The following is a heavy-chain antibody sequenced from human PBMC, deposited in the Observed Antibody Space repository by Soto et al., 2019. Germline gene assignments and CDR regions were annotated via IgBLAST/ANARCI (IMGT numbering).Heavy chain of an antibody. CDR1: GFTFSSYA. D-gene: IGHD6-13*01. CDR2: ISYDGSNK. CDR3: ARDHVVEQQLVTPEDYYYYGMDV. Sequence: PGGSLRLSCAASGFTFSSYAMHWVRQAPGKGLEWVAVISYDGSNKYYADSVKGRFTISRDNSKNTLYLQMNSLRAEDTAVYYCARDHVVEQQLVTPEDYYYYGMDVWGQGTTVTVSS. J-gene: IGHJ6*02. V-gene: IGHV3-30-3*01.